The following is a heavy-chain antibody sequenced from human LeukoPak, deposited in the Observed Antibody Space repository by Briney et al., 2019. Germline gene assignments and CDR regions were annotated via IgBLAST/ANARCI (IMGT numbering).Heavy chain of an antibody. CDR3: AKVHRAANWFDAFDV. V-gene: IGHV3-23*01. J-gene: IGHJ3*01. CDR2: ISGTGANT. CDR1: GFTFSTYS. Sequence: GGSLRLSCAASGFTFSTYSMSWVRQAPGKGLEWVSTISGTGANTYYADSVNGRFTISRDNSKNTLYLQMSSLRVEDTALYYCAKVHRAANWFDAFDVWGQGTMVTVSS. D-gene: IGHD2-15*01.